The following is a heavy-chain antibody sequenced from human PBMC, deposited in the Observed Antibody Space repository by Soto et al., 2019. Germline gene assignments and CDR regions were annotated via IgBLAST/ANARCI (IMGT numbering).Heavy chain of an antibody. Sequence: QVQLQQWGAGLLKPSETLSLTCAVYGGSFSGYQWTWIRQTPGKGLEWIGEINDSGNINYNPSLKSRVTILVDTAKKQISLKLISVTDADTAVYYCARGLSLWFGELSRRGGYYYYMDVWGKGTSVTVSS. CDR3: ARGLSLWFGELSRRGGYYYYMDV. CDR1: GGSFSGYQ. CDR2: INDSGNI. J-gene: IGHJ6*03. D-gene: IGHD3-10*01. V-gene: IGHV4-34*01.